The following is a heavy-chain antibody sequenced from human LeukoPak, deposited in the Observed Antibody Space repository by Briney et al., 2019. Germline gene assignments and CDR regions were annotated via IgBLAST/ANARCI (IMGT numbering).Heavy chain of an antibody. Sequence: ASVKVSCKASGYTFTSYAMHWVRQAPGQRLEWMGWINAGNGNTKYSQKFQGRVTITRDTSASTAYMELSSLRSEDTAVYYCARDRRPLGNYDYYYYGMDVWGQGTMVTVSS. J-gene: IGHJ6*02. D-gene: IGHD4-11*01. V-gene: IGHV1-3*01. CDR3: ARDRRPLGNYDYYYYGMDV. CDR2: INAGNGNT. CDR1: GYTFTSYA.